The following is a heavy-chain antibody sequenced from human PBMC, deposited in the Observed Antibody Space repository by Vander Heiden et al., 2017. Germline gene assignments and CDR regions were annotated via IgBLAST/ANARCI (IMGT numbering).Heavy chain of an antibody. CDR3: AKDPAGNRGTLDY. J-gene: IGHJ4*02. V-gene: IGHV3-33*06. CDR1: RFTFSNYG. Sequence: QSLLVESGGGVFQPGRSLRLACAASRFTFSNYGMRWVRQGPGKVLGWVAVIWYDGSNKYYADSVKGRFTISRDNSKNTLSLQMNSLRAEDTAVYYCAKDPAGNRGTLDYWGQGTLVTVSS. CDR2: IWYDGSNK. D-gene: IGHD3-10*01.